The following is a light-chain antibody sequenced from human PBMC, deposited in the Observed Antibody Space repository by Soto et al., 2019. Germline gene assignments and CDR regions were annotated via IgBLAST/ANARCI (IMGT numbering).Light chain of an antibody. Sequence: QSVLTQPPSASGTPGQRVTISCSGSSSNIESGFDVQWYQQLPGTAPKLLIYYNDNRPSGVPDRFSGSKSGTSASLAITGLQADDEADYYCQSYDSSLSGHVVFGGGTKLTVL. CDR2: YND. V-gene: IGLV1-40*01. CDR3: QSYDSSLSGHVV. J-gene: IGLJ2*01. CDR1: SSNIESGFD.